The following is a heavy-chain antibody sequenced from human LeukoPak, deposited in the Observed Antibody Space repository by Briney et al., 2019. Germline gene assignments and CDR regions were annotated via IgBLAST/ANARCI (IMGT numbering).Heavy chain of an antibody. CDR3: ARVQRITIFGVIHNWFDP. CDR2: ISGSGGST. D-gene: IGHD3-3*01. Sequence: GGSLRLSCAASGFTFSSYAMSWVRQAPGKGLEWVSAISGSGGSTYYADSVKGRFTISRDNSKNTLYLQMNSLRAADTAVYYCARVQRITIFGVIHNWFDPWGQGTLVTVSS. CDR1: GFTFSSYA. V-gene: IGHV3-23*01. J-gene: IGHJ5*02.